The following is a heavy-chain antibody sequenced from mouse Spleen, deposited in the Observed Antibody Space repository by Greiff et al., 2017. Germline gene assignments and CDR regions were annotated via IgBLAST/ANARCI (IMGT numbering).Heavy chain of an antibody. Sequence: EVQLQQSGPELVKPGASVKMSCKASGYTFTDYNMHWVKQSHGKSLEWIGYINPNNGGTSYNQKFKGKATLTVNKSSSTAYMELRSLTSEDSAVYYCARFAYGRGYYFDYWGQGTTLTVSS. D-gene: IGHD1-1*01. CDR2: INPNNGGT. CDR1: GYTFTDYN. V-gene: IGHV1-22*01. J-gene: IGHJ2*01. CDR3: ARFAYGRGYYFDY.